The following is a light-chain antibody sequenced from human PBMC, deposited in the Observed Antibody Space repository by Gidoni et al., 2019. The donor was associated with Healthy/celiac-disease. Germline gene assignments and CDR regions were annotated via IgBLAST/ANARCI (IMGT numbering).Light chain of an antibody. V-gene: IGKV1-5*03. CDR1: QSISSW. CDR3: QQYNSYSRT. CDR2: KAS. J-gene: IGKJ1*01. Sequence: DTQMTQSPSPLSASVGDRVTITCRASQSISSWLAWYQQKPGKAPKLLIYKASSLESGVPSRFSGSGSGTEFTLTISSLQPDDFATYYCQQYNSYSRTFGQGTKVEIK.